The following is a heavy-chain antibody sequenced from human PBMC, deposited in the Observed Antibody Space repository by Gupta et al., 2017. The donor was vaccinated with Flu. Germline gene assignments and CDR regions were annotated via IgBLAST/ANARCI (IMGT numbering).Heavy chain of an antibody. D-gene: IGHD3-10*01. CDR3: TSYGFGLWFGESIPFDY. J-gene: IGHJ4*02. V-gene: IGHV3-49*02. Sequence: GKGLEWVGFIRSKAYGGTTEYAASVKGRFTISRDDSKSIAYLQMNSLKTEDTAVYYCTSYGFGLWFGESIPFDYRGQGTLVTVSS. CDR2: IRSKAYGGTT.